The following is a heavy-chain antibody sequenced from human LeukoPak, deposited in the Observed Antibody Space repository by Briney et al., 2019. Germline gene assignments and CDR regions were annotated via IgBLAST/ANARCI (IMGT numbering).Heavy chain of an antibody. CDR1: GGSFSGYY. D-gene: IGHD1-1*01. V-gene: IGHV4-34*01. CDR3: ARERSLEYYYYYYMDV. CDR2: INHSGST. J-gene: IGHJ6*03. Sequence: SETLSLTCAVYGGSFSGYYWSWIRQPPGKGLEWIGEINHSGSTNYNPSLKSRVTISVDTSKNQFSLKLSSVTAADTVVYYCARERSLEYYYYYYMDVWGKGTTVTVSS.